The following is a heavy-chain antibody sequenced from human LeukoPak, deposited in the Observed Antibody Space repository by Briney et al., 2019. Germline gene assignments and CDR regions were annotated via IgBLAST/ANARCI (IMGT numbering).Heavy chain of an antibody. CDR2: IYYSGST. CDR3: ARASKVVVITSGAFDI. D-gene: IGHD3-22*01. Sequence: PSETLSLTCTFSGGSISSYYWSWIRQSPEKGLEWIGYIYYSGSTNYNPSLKSRVTISVDTSKNQFSLKLSSVTAADTAVYYCARASKVVVITSGAFDIWGQGTMVTVSS. J-gene: IGHJ3*02. V-gene: IGHV4-59*01. CDR1: GGSISSYY.